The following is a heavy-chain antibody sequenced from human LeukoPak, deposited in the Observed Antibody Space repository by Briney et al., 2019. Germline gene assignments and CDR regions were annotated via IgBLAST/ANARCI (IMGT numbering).Heavy chain of an antibody. J-gene: IGHJ4*02. CDR1: GGTFSSYA. CDR2: IIPIFGIA. V-gene: IGHV1-69*04. D-gene: IGHD1-1*01. Sequence: SVKVSCKASGGTFSSYAISWVRQAPGQGLEWMGRIIPIFGIANYAQKFQGRVTITADKSTSTAYMELSSLRSDDTAVYYCARGRQLERQGDLFDYWGQGTLVTVSS. CDR3: ARGRQLERQGDLFDY.